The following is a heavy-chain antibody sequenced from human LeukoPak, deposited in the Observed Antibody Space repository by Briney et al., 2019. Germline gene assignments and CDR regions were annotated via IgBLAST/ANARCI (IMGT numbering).Heavy chain of an antibody. CDR1: GGSITSGAYY. CDR3: ARDLAAAGSFDP. CDR2: IYYSGST. D-gene: IGHD6-13*01. V-gene: IGHV4-31*03. Sequence: SQTLSLTCTVSGGSITSGAYYWTWIRQHPGKGLEWIGYIYYSGSTYYNPSLKSRISMSVDTSKNQFSLKLNSVTAADTAVYYCARDLAAAGSFDPWGQGTLVTVSS. J-gene: IGHJ5*02.